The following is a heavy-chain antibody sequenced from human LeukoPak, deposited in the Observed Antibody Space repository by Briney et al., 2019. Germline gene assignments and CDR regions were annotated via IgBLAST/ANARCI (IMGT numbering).Heavy chain of an antibody. CDR3: ARVGAAYQDSNY. Sequence: GASVKVSCKTSGYTFTAFFIHWVRQAPGQGLEWMGWLNPNSGGTNYAQKFQGRVTMTRDTSISTAYMKLSRLRSDDTAVYFCARVGAAYQDSNYWGQGTLVTVSS. J-gene: IGHJ4*02. D-gene: IGHD1-26*01. CDR1: GYTFTAFF. V-gene: IGHV1-2*02. CDR2: LNPNSGGT.